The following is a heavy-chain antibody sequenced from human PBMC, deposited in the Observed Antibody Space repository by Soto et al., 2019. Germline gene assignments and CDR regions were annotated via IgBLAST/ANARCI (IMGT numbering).Heavy chain of an antibody. V-gene: IGHV4-34*01. D-gene: IGHD5-12*01. CDR3: ARGRGNIVATIDY. J-gene: IGHJ4*02. Sequence: QVQLQQWGAGLLNPSETLSLTCAVYGGSFSGYYWSWIRQPPGKGLEWIGEINHSGSTNYNPSLKSRVTISVDTFKNQFSLKLSSVTAADTAVYYCARGRGNIVATIDYWGQGTLVTVSS. CDR2: INHSGST. CDR1: GGSFSGYY.